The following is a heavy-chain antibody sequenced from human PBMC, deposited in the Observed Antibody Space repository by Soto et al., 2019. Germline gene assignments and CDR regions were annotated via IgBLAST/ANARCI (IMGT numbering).Heavy chain of an antibody. J-gene: IGHJ3*01. CDR1: GGSISSGDYY. CDR2: VYDSGST. V-gene: IGHV4-61*08. D-gene: IGHD1-26*01. CDR3: VRQVGVTGSYSYAF. Sequence: PSETLSLTCSVSGGSISSGDYYWNWIRQPPGKGLEWIGFVYDSGSTSYNSSLKSRLTISVDTSKNQFSLKLSSVTAADTAVYYCVRQVGVTGSYSYAFRGQGTMVTVSS.